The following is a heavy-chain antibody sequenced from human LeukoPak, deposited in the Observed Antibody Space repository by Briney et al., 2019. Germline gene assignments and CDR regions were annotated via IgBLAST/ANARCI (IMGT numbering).Heavy chain of an antibody. CDR3: ARDAKGRDCSGATCYAHAFDM. CDR2: ISGSGSTS. V-gene: IGHV3-11*04. CDR1: GFTLSDYH. J-gene: IGHJ3*02. D-gene: IGHD2-2*01. Sequence: GGSLRLSCAASGFTLSDYHMSWIRQAPGKGLEWLSYISGSGSTSYSADSVKGRFTVSRDNAKNSLSLQMTSLGADDTAVYYCARDAKGRDCSGATCYAHAFDMWGQGTVVTVSS.